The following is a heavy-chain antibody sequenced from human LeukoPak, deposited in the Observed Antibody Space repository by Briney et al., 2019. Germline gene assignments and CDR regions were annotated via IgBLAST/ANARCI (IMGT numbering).Heavy chain of an antibody. Sequence: GGSLRLSCAASGFSSSTYVMSWVRQAPGKGLEWVSSISGNGGGTFYADFVKGRFTISRDNSKNTLYLQMNSLRAEDTAVYYCAKSAYSTAWYVGYWGQGTLVTVSS. CDR2: ISGNGGGT. D-gene: IGHD6-19*01. CDR1: GFSSSTYV. J-gene: IGHJ4*02. CDR3: AKSAYSTAWYVGY. V-gene: IGHV3-23*01.